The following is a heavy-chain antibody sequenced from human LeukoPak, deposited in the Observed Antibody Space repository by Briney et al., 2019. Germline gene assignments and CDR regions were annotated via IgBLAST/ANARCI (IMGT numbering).Heavy chain of an antibody. V-gene: IGHV1-18*01. Sequence: ASVKVSCKASGYTFTFYGVTWVRQAPGQGLEWMGWISLYNGNRNYAQRLQDRLTMTTDTSTSTAYMELKSLTSDDTAVYYCARTQDVTYHYYYMDVWGTGTTVTVSS. D-gene: IGHD2-21*01. CDR2: ISLYNGNR. CDR1: GYTFTFYG. CDR3: ARTQDVTYHYYYMDV. J-gene: IGHJ6*03.